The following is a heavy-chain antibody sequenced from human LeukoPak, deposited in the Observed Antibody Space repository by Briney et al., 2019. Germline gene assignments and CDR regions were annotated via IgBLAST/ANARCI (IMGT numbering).Heavy chain of an antibody. J-gene: IGHJ3*02. CDR1: GGSISSGSYY. D-gene: IGHD3-22*01. Sequence: SQTLSLTCTVSGGSISSGSYYWSWIRQPAGKGLEWIGRIYTSGSTNYNPSLKSRVTISVDTSKNQFSLKLSSVTAADTAVYYCARHSAGRITMIVVVPDDAFDIWGQGTMVTVSS. CDR3: ARHSAGRITMIVVVPDDAFDI. CDR2: IYTSGST. V-gene: IGHV4-61*02.